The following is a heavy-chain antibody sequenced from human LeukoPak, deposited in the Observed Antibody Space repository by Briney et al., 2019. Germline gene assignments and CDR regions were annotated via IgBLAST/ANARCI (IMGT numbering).Heavy chain of an antibody. V-gene: IGHV3-21*04. Sequence: GGSLRLSCAASGFSFSTYSMNWVRQAPGKAPEWVSSISGSSNYIFYTDSVKGRFTVSRDNAKNSLYLHMNSLRDEDSAVYYCARVSSVPTPRALDYWGQGTLVTVSS. CDR3: ARVSSVPTPRALDY. CDR2: ISGSSNYI. J-gene: IGHJ4*02. CDR1: GFSFSTYS. D-gene: IGHD4/OR15-4a*01.